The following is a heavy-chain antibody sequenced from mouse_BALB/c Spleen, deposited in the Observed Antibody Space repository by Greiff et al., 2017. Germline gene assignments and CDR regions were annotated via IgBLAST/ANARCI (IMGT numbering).Heavy chain of an antibody. CDR1: GFTFSNYW. V-gene: IGHV6-6*02. CDR2: IRLKSNNYAT. D-gene: IGHD2-1*01. CDR3: VRSYGNYDWFAY. J-gene: IGHJ3*01. Sequence: EVKVEESGGGLVQPGGSMKLSCVASGFTFSNYWMNWVRQSPEKGLEWVAEIRLKSNNYATYYADSVKDRFTISRDDSQSMLYLQMNNLKTEDTAMYYCVRSYGNYDWFAYWGQGTLVTVSA.